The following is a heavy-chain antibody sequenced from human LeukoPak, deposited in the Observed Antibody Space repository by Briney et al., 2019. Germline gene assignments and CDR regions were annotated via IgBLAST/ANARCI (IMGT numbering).Heavy chain of an antibody. J-gene: IGHJ4*02. CDR2: ISYDGSNE. D-gene: IGHD4-17*01. CDR1: GFTFSSYA. Sequence: GGSLRLSCAASGFTFSSYAMHWVRQAPGKGLEWVAVISYDGSNEYYADSVKGRFTISRDNSKNTLYLQMNSLRVEDTAVYYCAKDLTDHGNFDYWGQGTLVTVSS. CDR3: AKDLTDHGNFDY. V-gene: IGHV3-30-3*01.